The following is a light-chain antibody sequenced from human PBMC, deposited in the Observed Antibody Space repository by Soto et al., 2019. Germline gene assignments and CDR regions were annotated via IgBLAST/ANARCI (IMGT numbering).Light chain of an antibody. CDR1: QDIRSW. V-gene: IGKV1-12*01. CDR2: AAS. J-gene: IGKJ1*01. CDR3: QQSYSTLWT. Sequence: DTQMTQSPSSMSASVGDRVTITCRASQDIRSWLAWYRQKPGEAPKFLIYAASSLQSGVPSRFSGSGSGTDYTLTISSLQPEDFATYYCQQSYSTLWTFGQGTKVDIK.